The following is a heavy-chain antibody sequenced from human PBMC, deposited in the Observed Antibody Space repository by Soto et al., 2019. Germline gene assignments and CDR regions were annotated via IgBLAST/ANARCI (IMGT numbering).Heavy chain of an antibody. Sequence: QVQLVQSVAEVKKPGASVKVSCKASGYTFTSYDISWVRQAPGQGPEWMGWMNPNSGNTGYAEKFRGRVTMTRDTSISTAYMELSSLRSDDTAVYYCARDLMLYVRDNWGQGTLVTVSS. J-gene: IGHJ4*02. CDR2: MNPNSGNT. CDR1: GYTFTSYD. CDR3: ARDLMLYVRDN. D-gene: IGHD2-8*01. V-gene: IGHV1-8*01.